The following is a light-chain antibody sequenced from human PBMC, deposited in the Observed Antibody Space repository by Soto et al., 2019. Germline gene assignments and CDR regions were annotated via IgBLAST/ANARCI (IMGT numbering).Light chain of an antibody. CDR1: QSVSSGD. Sequence: EIVLTQSPGTLSLSPGERATLSCRASQSVSSGDLAWYQQRPGQTPRLLIYGASSRATGIPDRFSGSGSGTDFTLTISRLEPDDFAVYYCQQYGSSPATFGQGTKVDIK. CDR3: QQYGSSPAT. CDR2: GAS. V-gene: IGKV3-20*01. J-gene: IGKJ1*01.